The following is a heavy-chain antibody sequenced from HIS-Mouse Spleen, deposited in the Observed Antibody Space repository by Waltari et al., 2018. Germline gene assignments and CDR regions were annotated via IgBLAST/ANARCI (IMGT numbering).Heavy chain of an antibody. CDR2: IWYDGSNK. Sequence: QVQLVESGGGVVQPGRSLRLSCAASGFTFSSYGMHWVRQAPGKGVEWVAVIWYDGSNKYYADSVKGRFTISRDNSKNTLYLQMNSLRAEDMAVYYCAKDLARKDSGYDAFDIWGQGTMVTVSS. CDR1: GFTFSSYG. CDR3: AKDLARKDSGYDAFDI. J-gene: IGHJ3*02. V-gene: IGHV3-33*06. D-gene: IGHD5-12*01.